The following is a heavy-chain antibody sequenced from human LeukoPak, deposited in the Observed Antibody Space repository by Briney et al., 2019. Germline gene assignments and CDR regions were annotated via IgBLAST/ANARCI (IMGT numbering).Heavy chain of an antibody. CDR3: ARGTIGWAYYYYMDV. CDR2: ISSSSSTI. CDR1: GFTFSSYS. V-gene: IGHV3-48*01. J-gene: IGHJ6*03. D-gene: IGHD6-19*01. Sequence: GGSLRLSCAASGFTFSSYSMNWVRQAPGKGLEWVSYISSSSSTIYYADSVKGRFTISRDNAKNSLYLQMNSLRAEDTAVYYCARGTIGWAYYYYMDVWGKGTTVTVSS.